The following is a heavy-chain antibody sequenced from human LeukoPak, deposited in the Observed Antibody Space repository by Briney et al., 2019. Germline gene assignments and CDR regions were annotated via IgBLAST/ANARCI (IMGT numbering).Heavy chain of an antibody. J-gene: IGHJ4*02. Sequence: PGGPLRLSCAASGFTFSSYAMSWVRQAPGKGLEWVSAISGSGGSTYYADSVKGRFTISRDNSKNTLYLQMNSLRAEDTAVYYCAKDQYSSGWYDYWGQGTLVTVSS. CDR3: AKDQYSSGWYDY. D-gene: IGHD6-19*01. V-gene: IGHV3-23*01. CDR1: GFTFSSYA. CDR2: ISGSGGST.